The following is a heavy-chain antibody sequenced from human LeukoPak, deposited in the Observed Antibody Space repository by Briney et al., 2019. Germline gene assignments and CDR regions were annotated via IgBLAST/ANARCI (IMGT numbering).Heavy chain of an antibody. CDR3: AREIPLLGYRSSTSCYSYYFDY. Sequence: SVKVSCKASGGTFSSYAISWVRQAPGQGLEWMGGIIPIFGTANYAQKFQGRVTITADESTSTAYMELSSLRSEDTAVYYCAREIPLLGYRSSTSCYSYYFDYWGQGTLVTVSS. J-gene: IGHJ4*02. V-gene: IGHV1-69*01. D-gene: IGHD2-2*01. CDR2: IIPIFGTA. CDR1: GGTFSSYA.